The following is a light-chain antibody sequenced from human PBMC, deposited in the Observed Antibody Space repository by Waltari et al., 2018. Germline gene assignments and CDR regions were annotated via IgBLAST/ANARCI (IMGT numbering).Light chain of an antibody. Sequence: DTQMTQSPSTLSASVGDRVTITCRASQRITTYLAWCQQKPGKAPNLLTYQASNLESGVPSRFSGSGSRTEFTLTISSLQPDDFATYYCQQYICSFGQGTKVEIK. CDR1: QRITTY. V-gene: IGKV1-5*03. J-gene: IGKJ1*01. CDR2: QAS. CDR3: QQYICS.